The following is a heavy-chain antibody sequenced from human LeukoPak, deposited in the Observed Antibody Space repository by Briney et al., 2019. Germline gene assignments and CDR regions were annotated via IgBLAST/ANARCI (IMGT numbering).Heavy chain of an antibody. Sequence: GGSLRLSCEASGFTLSTYWMNCVRHVPGKGRDWVANINPDGSGKMYVDSVKGRFTIARHNATNSLSLQMNTLRAEDTAVYYCASWGAGGNSWGQGTLVTVSS. CDR1: GFTLSTYW. CDR2: INPDGSGK. J-gene: IGHJ4*02. D-gene: IGHD3-16*01. CDR3: ASWGAGGNS. V-gene: IGHV3-7*01.